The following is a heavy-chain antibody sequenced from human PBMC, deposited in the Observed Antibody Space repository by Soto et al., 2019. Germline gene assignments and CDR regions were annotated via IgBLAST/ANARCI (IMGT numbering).Heavy chain of an antibody. V-gene: IGHV1-69*01. CDR3: ARSAPMEAGDKYYYDF. CDR2: IIPFFGTA. Sequence: QVQLVQSGAEVKKTGSSVKVSCKASGGDFNTFGFSWVRRAPGQGLEWMGGIIPFFGTAKYSQKFEDRITITAEESSNTVYMDLRGLTSDDAAIYYCARSAPMEAGDKYYYDFWGQGALITVSS. J-gene: IGHJ4*02. CDR1: GGDFNTFG. D-gene: IGHD3-16*01.